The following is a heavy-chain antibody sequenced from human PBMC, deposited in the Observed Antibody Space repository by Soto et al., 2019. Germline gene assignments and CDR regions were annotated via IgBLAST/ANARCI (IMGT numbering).Heavy chain of an antibody. J-gene: IGHJ1*01. Sequence: EVQLLESGGGLIQPGGSLRLSCAASGFTISSYGMSWVRQAPGKGLEWVSAISADGSNTYYADSVRGRFTVSRDNSKYALYLQMSSLRAEDTAVYYCVAGYSYGWGARGTLVTVSS. CDR2: ISADGSNT. D-gene: IGHD5-12*01. CDR1: GFTISSYG. CDR3: VAGYSYGW. V-gene: IGHV3-23*01.